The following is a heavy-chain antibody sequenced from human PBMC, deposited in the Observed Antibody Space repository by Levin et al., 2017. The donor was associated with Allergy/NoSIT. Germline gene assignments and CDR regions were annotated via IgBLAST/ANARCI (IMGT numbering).Heavy chain of an antibody. CDR2: ISPYNGDT. D-gene: IGHD2-8*01. V-gene: IGHV1-18*01. J-gene: IGHJ3*02. Sequence: ASVKVSCKASGYTFTFYGLTWVRQAPGQGLEWMGWISPYNGDTKYGQNFQGRVTMTADTSTSTAYMELRSLRFDDTAIYYCAREMAETAADTFDIWGQGTMVTVSS. CDR3: AREMAETAADTFDI. CDR1: GYTFTFYG.